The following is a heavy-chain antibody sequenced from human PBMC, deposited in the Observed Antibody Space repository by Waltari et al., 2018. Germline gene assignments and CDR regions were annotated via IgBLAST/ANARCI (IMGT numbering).Heavy chain of an antibody. J-gene: IGHJ4*02. CDR3: TISDRDIWSGFHH. Sequence: EVQLVESGGGLVQPGGSLRLSCVVSGLTFSNYAMSWVRQAPGKGLEWISAINHRGANTFYADSVKGRFTISRDNSKNTVFLQMNSLRADDTASYFCTISDRDIWSGFHHWGQGALVTVSS. V-gene: IGHV3-23*04. CDR2: INHRGANT. CDR1: GLTFSNYA. D-gene: IGHD1-1*01.